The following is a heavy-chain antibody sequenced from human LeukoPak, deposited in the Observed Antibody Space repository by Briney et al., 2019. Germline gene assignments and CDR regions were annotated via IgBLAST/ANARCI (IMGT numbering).Heavy chain of an antibody. CDR3: AGEVGGSWFDP. CDR1: GGSISSGSHY. D-gene: IGHD1-26*01. CDR2: IYTSGNT. V-gene: IGHV4-61*02. Sequence: SETLSLTCTVSGGSISSGSHYWRWIRQPAGKGLEWIGRIYTSGNTNYNPSLKSRVTISLDTSKNQFSLNLSSVTAADTAVYYCAGEVGGSWFDPWGRGTLVTVSS. J-gene: IGHJ5*02.